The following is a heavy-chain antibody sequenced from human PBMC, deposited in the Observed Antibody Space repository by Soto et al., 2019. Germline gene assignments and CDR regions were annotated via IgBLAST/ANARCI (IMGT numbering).Heavy chain of an antibody. D-gene: IGHD5-18*01. J-gene: IGHJ6*02. V-gene: IGHV1-3*01. CDR3: ARDRWIHSYYYCCIDV. CDR1: GYTFTSYA. CDR2: INAGNGNT. Sequence: ASVNVSCKASGYTFTSYAMHWVRQAPGQRLEWMGWINAGNGNTKYSQKFQGRVTITRDTSASTAYMELSSLRSEDTAVYYCARDRWIHSYYYCCIDVWGQATPVTVS.